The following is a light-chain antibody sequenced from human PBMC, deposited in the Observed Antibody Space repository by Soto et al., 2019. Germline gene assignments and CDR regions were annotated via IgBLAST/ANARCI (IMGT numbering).Light chain of an antibody. CDR3: MQGTHWPIT. J-gene: IGKJ5*01. Sequence: DIVMTQSPLSLPVTPGEPASISCRSSQSLLHSNGYNYLDWYLQKPGQSPHLLIYLGSNRDSGVPARFSGSGSGTDFALKISRVEAEDVGVYYCMQGTHWPITFGQGTRLEIK. CDR2: LGS. V-gene: IGKV2-28*01. CDR1: QSLLHSNGYNY.